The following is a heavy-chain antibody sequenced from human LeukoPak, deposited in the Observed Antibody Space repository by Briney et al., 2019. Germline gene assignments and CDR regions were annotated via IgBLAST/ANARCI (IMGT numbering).Heavy chain of an antibody. CDR1: GYSFSNYW. V-gene: IGHV5-51*01. Sequence: GESLKISCKGSGYSFSNYWIGWVRPMPGKGLEWMGIIYPGDSDTRYSPSFQGQVTISADKSISTAYLQWSSLKASDTAMYYCARRYNWNSYYFDYWGQGTLVTVS. CDR2: IYPGDSDT. D-gene: IGHD1-7*01. CDR3: ARRYNWNSYYFDY. J-gene: IGHJ4*02.